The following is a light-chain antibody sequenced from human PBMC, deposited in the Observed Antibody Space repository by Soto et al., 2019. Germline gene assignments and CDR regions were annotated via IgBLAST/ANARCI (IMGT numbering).Light chain of an antibody. CDR3: NSQTTSGIRV. V-gene: IGLV2-14*01. Sequence: QSALTQPASVSGSPGQSITISCTGTSSDVGGYNYVSWYQQHPGKAPKLMIYEVSYRPSGVSNRFSGSKSAYTASLTISGLQAEDEADYYCNSQTTSGIRVFGTGTKVTVL. J-gene: IGLJ1*01. CDR2: EVS. CDR1: SSDVGGYNY.